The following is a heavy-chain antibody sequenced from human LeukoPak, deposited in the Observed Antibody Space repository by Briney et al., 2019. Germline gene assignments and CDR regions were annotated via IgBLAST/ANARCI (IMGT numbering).Heavy chain of an antibody. CDR1: GYTFTSYT. CDR2: INTNTGNP. Sequence: VASVKVSCKASGYTFTSYTMNLVRQGPGQGLYWVGWINTNTGNPTYAQGFTGRFVFSLDTSVSTAYLQISSLKAEDTAVYYCARVRGYSGYDLYYWGQGTLVTVSS. D-gene: IGHD5-12*01. V-gene: IGHV7-4-1*02. CDR3: ARVRGYSGYDLYY. J-gene: IGHJ4*02.